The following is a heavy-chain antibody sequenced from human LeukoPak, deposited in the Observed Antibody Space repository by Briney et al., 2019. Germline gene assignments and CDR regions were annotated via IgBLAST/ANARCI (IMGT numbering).Heavy chain of an antibody. J-gene: IGHJ4*02. CDR3: ATTNVLLWFGELSKTAYFDY. D-gene: IGHD3-10*01. CDR2: IYTSGST. CDR1: GGSISSGSYY. V-gene: IGHV4-61*02. Sequence: SETLSLTCTVSGGSISSGSYYWSWIRQPAGKGLEWIGRIYTSGSTNYNPSLKSRVTMSVDTSKNQFSLKLSSVTAADTAVYYCATTNVLLWFGELSKTAYFDYWGQGTLVTVSS.